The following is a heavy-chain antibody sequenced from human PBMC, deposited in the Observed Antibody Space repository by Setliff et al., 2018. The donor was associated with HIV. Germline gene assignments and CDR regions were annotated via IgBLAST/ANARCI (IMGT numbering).Heavy chain of an antibody. Sequence: SVKVSCKASGGTFNSYVISWLRQDPGQGLEWMGGIIPIIGVANYAQKFQGRLTITPDKSTNTAYMELSSLKSDDTAVYYCARGPEEGDCSGGSCYGNFDPWGQGTLVTVSS. CDR1: GGTFNSYV. CDR3: ARGPEEGDCSGGSCYGNFDP. CDR2: IIPIIGVA. V-gene: IGHV1-69*10. D-gene: IGHD2-15*01. J-gene: IGHJ5*02.